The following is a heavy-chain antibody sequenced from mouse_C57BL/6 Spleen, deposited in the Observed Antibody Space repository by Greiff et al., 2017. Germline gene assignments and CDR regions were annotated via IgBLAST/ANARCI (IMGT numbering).Heavy chain of an antibody. Sequence: VKLQQPGTELVKPGASVKLSCKASGYTFTSYWMHWVKQRPGQGLEWIGNINPSNGGTNYNEKFKSKATLTVDKSSSTAYMQLSSLTSEDSAVYYCAREGYYGSSLWYFDVWGTGTTVTVSS. V-gene: IGHV1-53*01. J-gene: IGHJ1*03. CDR1: GYTFTSYW. D-gene: IGHD1-1*01. CDR2: INPSNGGT. CDR3: AREGYYGSSLWYFDV.